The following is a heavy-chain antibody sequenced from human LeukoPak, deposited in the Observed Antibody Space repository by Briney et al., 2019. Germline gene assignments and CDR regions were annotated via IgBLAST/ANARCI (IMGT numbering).Heavy chain of an antibody. V-gene: IGHV3-48*03. CDR1: GFTFSSYE. CDR2: ISRSGSTI. D-gene: IGHD5-12*01. CDR3: ARPYTAYAFDY. Sequence: GGSLRLSCAASGFTFSSYEMNWVRQAPGKGLEWISYISRSGSTIFYADSVKGRLTISRDNAKNSLYLQMNSLRAEDTAVYYCARPYTAYAFDYWGQGTLVTVSS. J-gene: IGHJ4*02.